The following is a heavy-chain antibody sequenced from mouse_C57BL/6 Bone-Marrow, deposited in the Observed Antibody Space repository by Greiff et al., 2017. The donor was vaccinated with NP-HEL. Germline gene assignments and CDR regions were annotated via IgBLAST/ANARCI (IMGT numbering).Heavy chain of an antibody. CDR1: GFTFNSYG. D-gene: IGHD6-5*01. J-gene: IGHJ2*01. CDR2: ISSGGSYT. Sequence: EVQLVESGGDLVKPGGSLKLSCAASGFTFNSYGMSLVRQTPDKRLEWVATISSGGSYTYYPDSVKGRFTISRDNAKNTLYLQMSRLKTEDTAMYYCARHSYAYYFDYWGQGTTLTVSS. CDR3: ARHSYAYYFDY. V-gene: IGHV5-6*01.